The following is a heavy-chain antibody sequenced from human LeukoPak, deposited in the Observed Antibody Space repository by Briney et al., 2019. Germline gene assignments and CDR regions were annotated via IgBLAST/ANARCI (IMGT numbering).Heavy chain of an antibody. D-gene: IGHD3-22*01. J-gene: IGHJ6*02. Sequence: PGGSLRLSCAASGFTFRSYGMHWVRQGPGKGLEWLAIISYDGNYKNYADSVKGRFTVSRDNSENTLHLQMNSLRPEDTAMYYCAKRGERGSGSVYGTDVWGQGTTVTVSS. CDR1: GFTFRSYG. CDR3: AKRGERGSGSVYGTDV. CDR2: ISYDGNYK. V-gene: IGHV3-30*18.